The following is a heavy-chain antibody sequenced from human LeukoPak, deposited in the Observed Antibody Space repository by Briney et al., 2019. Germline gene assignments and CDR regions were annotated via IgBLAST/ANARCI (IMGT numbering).Heavy chain of an antibody. D-gene: IGHD6-13*01. V-gene: IGHV1-46*01. Sequence: ASVKVSCKASGYTFTSYYMHWVRQAPGQGLEWMGIINPSYGSTSYAQKFLGRVTMTRDTSTSTVYMELSSLRSEDTAVYYCAREEYDAAAGTKYFQHWGQGTLVTASS. CDR3: AREEYDAAAGTKYFQH. CDR2: INPSYGST. CDR1: GYTFTSYY. J-gene: IGHJ1*01.